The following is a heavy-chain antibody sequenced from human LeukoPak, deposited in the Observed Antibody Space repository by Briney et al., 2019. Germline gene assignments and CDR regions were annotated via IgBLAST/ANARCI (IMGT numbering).Heavy chain of an antibody. CDR1: GFTFSNFW. V-gene: IGHV3-74*01. D-gene: IGHD1-14*01. J-gene: IGHJ6*02. CDR2: IRRDGGST. Sequence: GGSLRLCCAASGFTFSNFWMYWVRQVPGKGLVWVSRIRRDGGSTSYADSVKGRFTISRDNAKNTLYLQMNSLRVEDTAVYHCTRDWRNLGMDVWGQGTTVTVSS. CDR3: TRDWRNLGMDV.